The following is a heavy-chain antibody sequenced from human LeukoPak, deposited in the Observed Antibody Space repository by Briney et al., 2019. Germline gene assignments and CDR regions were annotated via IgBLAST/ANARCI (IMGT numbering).Heavy chain of an antibody. Sequence: GGSLRLSCTASGFTFGDYAMSWVRQAPGKGLEWVGFIRSKAYGGTTEYAASVKGRFTISRDDSKSIAYLQMNSLKTEDTAVYYCTRGQGSSWYTDAFDIWGQGTMVTVCS. CDR3: TRGQGSSWYTDAFDI. CDR2: IRSKAYGGTT. V-gene: IGHV3-49*04. D-gene: IGHD6-13*01. J-gene: IGHJ3*02. CDR1: GFTFGDYA.